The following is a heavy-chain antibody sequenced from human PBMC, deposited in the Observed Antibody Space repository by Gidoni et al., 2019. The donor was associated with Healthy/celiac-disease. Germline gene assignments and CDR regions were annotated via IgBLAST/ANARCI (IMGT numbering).Heavy chain of an antibody. CDR3: ARRVDDSSGYYPGY. V-gene: IGHV4-34*01. CDR2: INHSGST. D-gene: IGHD3-22*01. CDR1: GGSFSGYY. J-gene: IGHJ4*02. Sequence: QVQLQQWGAGLLKPSETLSLTCAVYGGSFSGYYWSWIRQPPGKGLEWIGEINHSGSTNYNPSLKSRVTISVDTSKNQFSLKLSSVTAADTAVYYCARRVDDSSGYYPGYWGQGTLVTVSS.